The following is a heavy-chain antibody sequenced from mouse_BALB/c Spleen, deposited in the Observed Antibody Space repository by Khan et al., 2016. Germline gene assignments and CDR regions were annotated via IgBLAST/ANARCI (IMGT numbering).Heavy chain of an antibody. J-gene: IGHJ4*01. Sequence: QVQLQQSGAELMKPGASVKISCKATGYTFSTYWIEWVKQRPGHGLEWIGEILPGSGSATYNEKFKDKATFTADTSSNTAYMQLSSLTSDDSAVYYCAKWLLGSMDYWGHGTSVTVSS. D-gene: IGHD2-3*01. CDR2: ILPGSGSA. CDR1: GYTFSTYW. CDR3: AKWLLGSMDY. V-gene: IGHV1-9*01.